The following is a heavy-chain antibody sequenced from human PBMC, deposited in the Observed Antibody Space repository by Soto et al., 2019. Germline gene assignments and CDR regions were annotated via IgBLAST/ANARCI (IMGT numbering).Heavy chain of an antibody. Sequence: SVKVSCKASGCTFSSYAISWVRQAPGQGLEWMGGIIPIFGTANYAQKFQGRVTITADESTSTAYMELSSLRSEDTAVYYCARDGLTGTITRSIHAFDIWGQGTMVTVSS. CDR1: GCTFSSYA. D-gene: IGHD1-7*01. CDR2: IIPIFGTA. CDR3: ARDGLTGTITRSIHAFDI. J-gene: IGHJ3*02. V-gene: IGHV1-69*13.